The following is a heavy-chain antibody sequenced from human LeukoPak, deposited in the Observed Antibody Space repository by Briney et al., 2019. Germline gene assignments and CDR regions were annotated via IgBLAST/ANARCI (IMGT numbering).Heavy chain of an antibody. CDR1: GYSFTNYW. D-gene: IGHD1-26*01. CDR3: ARHPVGSEWFDS. J-gene: IGHJ5*01. CDR2: IYPDDSDT. Sequence: NRGESLKISCKGSGYSFTNYWIGWVRQMPGKGLEWMGIIYPDDSDTKYSPALQGQVTISADKSISTAYLQWTSLKASDTAIYYCARHPVGSEWFDSWGQGTLVTVSS. V-gene: IGHV5-51*01.